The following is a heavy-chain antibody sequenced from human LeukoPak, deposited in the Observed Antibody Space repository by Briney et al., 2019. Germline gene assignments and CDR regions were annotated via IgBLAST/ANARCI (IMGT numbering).Heavy chain of an antibody. CDR2: INHSGST. Sequence: PSETLSLTCAVYGGSFSGYYWSWIRQPPGKGLEWIGEINHSGSTNYNPSLKSRVTISVDTSKNQFSLKLSSVTAADTAVYYCARKYSSSRHRRYYGMGVWGQGTTVTVSS. D-gene: IGHD6-13*01. J-gene: IGHJ6*02. CDR1: GGSFSGYY. CDR3: ARKYSSSRHRRYYGMGV. V-gene: IGHV4-34*01.